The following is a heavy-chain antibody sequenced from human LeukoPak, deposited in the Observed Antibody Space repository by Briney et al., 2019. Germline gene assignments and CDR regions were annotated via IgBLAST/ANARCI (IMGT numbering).Heavy chain of an antibody. V-gene: IGHV4-59*01. CDR2: IYYSGST. J-gene: IGHJ4*02. CDR1: GGSFSGYY. CDR3: ARGDDYGPLPFDY. Sequence: SETLSLTCAVYGGSFSGYYWSWIRQPPGKGLEWIGYIYYSGSTNYNPSLKSRVTISVDTSKNQFSLKLSSVTAADTAVYYCARGDDYGPLPFDYWGQGTLVTVSS. D-gene: IGHD4-17*01.